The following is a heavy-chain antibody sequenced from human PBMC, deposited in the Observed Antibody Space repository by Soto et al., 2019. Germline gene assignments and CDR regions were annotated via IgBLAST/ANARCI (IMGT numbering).Heavy chain of an antibody. J-gene: IGHJ4*02. Sequence: EVQLVESGGGLVQPGGSLRLSCAASGFAFSSYWMSWVRQAPGKGLEWVANIKQDGSEKYYVDSVKGRFTISRDNAKNSLYLQMNSLRAEDTAVYYCARPYCSGGSCIDYWGQGTLVTVSS. V-gene: IGHV3-7*01. CDR2: IKQDGSEK. D-gene: IGHD2-15*01. CDR3: ARPYCSGGSCIDY. CDR1: GFAFSSYW.